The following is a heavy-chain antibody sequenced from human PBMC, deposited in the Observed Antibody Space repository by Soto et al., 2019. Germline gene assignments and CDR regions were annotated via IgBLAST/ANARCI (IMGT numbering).Heavy chain of an antibody. J-gene: IGHJ4*02. CDR1: GGSIGSGGYS. CDR3: ARGSFTIGSGSYNY. Sequence: PSETLSLTCAVSGGSIGSGGYSWNWIRQPPGKGLEWIGYIYHSGRTNYKPSLKSRVAISLDRSKNSLYLQMNSLRAEDTAVYYCARGSFTIGSGSYNYWGQGTLVTVSS. CDR2: IYHSGRT. V-gene: IGHV4-30-2*01. D-gene: IGHD3-10*01.